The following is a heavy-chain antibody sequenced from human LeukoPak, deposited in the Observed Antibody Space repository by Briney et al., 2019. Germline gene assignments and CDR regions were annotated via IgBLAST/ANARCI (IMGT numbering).Heavy chain of an antibody. CDR2: SSSVGANT. CDR1: GFTLSNYW. V-gene: IGHV3-74*01. J-gene: IGHJ6*03. Sequence: GGSLTLSCAASGFTLSNYWMHWVRHGPAERLVWVSSSSSVGANTHYADSVRGRFTISRDNANNILSLHMNGLRADDAAVYFCARGRATAVPHYYDYFMDVWGTGTTVIVSS. CDR3: ARGRATAVPHYYDYFMDV. D-gene: IGHD2-21*02.